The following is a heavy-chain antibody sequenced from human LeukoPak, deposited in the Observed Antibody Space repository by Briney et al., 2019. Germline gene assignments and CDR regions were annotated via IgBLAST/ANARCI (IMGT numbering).Heavy chain of an antibody. CDR2: ISYYGGST. J-gene: IGHJ3*02. CDR3: VRVLNALDI. V-gene: IGHV3-64D*06. Sequence: GGSLRLSCSASGFTFSSYSIHWVRQAPGKGLEYVSAISYYGGSTYYADSVKGRFTISRDNSKNTLYLQMSSLRAEDTVVYYCVRVLNALDIWGQGTMVTVSS. CDR1: GFTFSSYS. D-gene: IGHD3-9*01.